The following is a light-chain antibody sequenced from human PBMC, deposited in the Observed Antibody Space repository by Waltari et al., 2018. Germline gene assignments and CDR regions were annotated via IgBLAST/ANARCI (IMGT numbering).Light chain of an antibody. CDR1: SSDVGAYAY. J-gene: IGLJ2*01. CDR3: SSYLSTNTEV. V-gene: IGLV2-14*03. CDR2: DVN. Sequence: QSALTQPASVSGSPGQSIAISCPGTSSDVGAYAYVPWYQQPPGKAPKLIIFDVNYRPSGVSNRFSSSKSGNTASLTISGLQPEDEADYYCSSYLSTNTEVFGGGTKVTVL.